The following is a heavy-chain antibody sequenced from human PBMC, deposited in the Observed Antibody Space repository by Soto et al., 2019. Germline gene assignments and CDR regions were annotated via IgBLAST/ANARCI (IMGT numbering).Heavy chain of an antibody. V-gene: IGHV6-1*01. CDR3: ARDRSGSGWFNAFDI. D-gene: IGHD6-19*01. CDR2: TYYRSKWYN. Sequence: SQTLSLTCAISGDSVFSGTAAWNWIRQSPSRGLEWLGRTYYRSKWYNDYAVSVKSRITINPGTSKHQFSLQLNSVTPEDTAVYYCARDRSGSGWFNAFDIWGHGTMVTVSS. CDR1: GDSVFSGTAA. J-gene: IGHJ3*02.